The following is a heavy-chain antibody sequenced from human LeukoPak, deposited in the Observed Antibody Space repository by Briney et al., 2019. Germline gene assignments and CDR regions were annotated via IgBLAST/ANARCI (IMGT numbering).Heavy chain of an antibody. CDR2: IYYSGST. J-gene: IGHJ4*02. Sequence: PSETLSLTCTVSGGSVSSYDWNWIRQPPGKGLEWIGYIYYSGSTNYNPSLRRRVTISVDTSKNQFSLKLSSVTAADTAVYYCARGLGQQLVRWGQGTLVTVSS. V-gene: IGHV4-59*02. CDR3: ARGLGQQLVR. D-gene: IGHD6-13*01. CDR1: GGSVSSYD.